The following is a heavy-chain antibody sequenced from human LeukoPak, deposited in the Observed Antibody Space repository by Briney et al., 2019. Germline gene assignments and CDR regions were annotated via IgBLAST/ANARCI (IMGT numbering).Heavy chain of an antibody. CDR1: GGTFSNYA. J-gene: IGHJ4*02. D-gene: IGHD5-24*01. Sequence: ASVKVSCKASGGTFSNYAISWVRQAPRQGLEWMGGIIPIFDTADNAQKFQGRLTITADESTSTAYMELSSLRAEDTAVYYCARGAARMVEVATIISFEYWGQGTLVTVSS. CDR2: IIPIFDTA. V-gene: IGHV1-69*13. CDR3: ARGAARMVEVATIISFEY.